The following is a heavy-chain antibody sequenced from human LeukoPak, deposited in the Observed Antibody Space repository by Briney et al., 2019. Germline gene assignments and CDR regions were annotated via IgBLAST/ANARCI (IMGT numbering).Heavy chain of an antibody. CDR1: GYSSTSYW. V-gene: IGHV5-51*01. CDR2: IYPGDSDT. D-gene: IGHD1-7*01. CDR3: ARLNSYYYYYMDV. J-gene: IGHJ6*03. Sequence: GESLKISCKGSGYSSTSYWIGWVRQMPGKGLEWMGIIYPGDSDTRYSPSFQGQVTISADKSISTAYLQWSSLKASDTAMYYCARLNSYYYYYMDVWGKGTTVTISS.